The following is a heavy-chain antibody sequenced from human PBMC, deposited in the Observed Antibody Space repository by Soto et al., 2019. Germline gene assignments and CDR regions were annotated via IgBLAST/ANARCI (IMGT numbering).Heavy chain of an antibody. J-gene: IGHJ6*02. CDR2: IERDDDDK. Sequence: GSGPTLVNPTETLTLTCSFSGFSLTSPGMCVSWIRQSPGKALEWLALIERDDDDKYYSTSLKTRLTISKDTRKNQVVLTMANMEPADTATYYCARSIRGPRRFNGMDVWGQGTTVTVSS. D-gene: IGHD1-20*01. CDR1: GFSLTSPGMC. CDR3: ARSIRGPRRFNGMDV. V-gene: IGHV2-70*13.